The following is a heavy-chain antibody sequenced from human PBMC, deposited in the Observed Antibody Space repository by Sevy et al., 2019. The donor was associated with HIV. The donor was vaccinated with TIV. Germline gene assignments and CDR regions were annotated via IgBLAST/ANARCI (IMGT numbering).Heavy chain of an antibody. V-gene: IGHV3-23*01. Sequence: GGSLRLSCVASGFTFSSHAMNWVRQVPGKGLEWVSSIGTNGDGRYYADSVKGRFTISRDNSKSTLYLQINSLRAEDTALYYCSKPIYFYDNSGYSGDYWGQGIRVTVSS. CDR1: GFTFSSHA. CDR2: IGTNGDGR. J-gene: IGHJ4*02. D-gene: IGHD3-22*01. CDR3: SKPIYFYDNSGYSGDY.